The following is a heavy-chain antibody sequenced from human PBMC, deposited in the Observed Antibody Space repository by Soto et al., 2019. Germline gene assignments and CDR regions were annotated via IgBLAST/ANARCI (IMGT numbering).Heavy chain of an antibody. CDR3: ARWGYLDD. V-gene: IGHV3-23*01. Sequence: WGSLRLSCAASGFSFGSYALSWVRQAPGKGLEWVSTISGSDGKTFYADSVKGRFSISRDTSQNTLYLQMNSLRADDTAIYYCARWGYLDDWGQGTRVTVSS. CDR2: ISGSDGKT. D-gene: IGHD1-26*01. CDR1: GFSFGSYA. J-gene: IGHJ4*02.